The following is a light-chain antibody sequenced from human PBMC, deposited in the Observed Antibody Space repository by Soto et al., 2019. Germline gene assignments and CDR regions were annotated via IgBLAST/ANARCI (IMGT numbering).Light chain of an antibody. V-gene: IGLV2-14*01. Sequence: QSALTQSASVSGSPGQSITISCTGTSSDVGGYNYVSWYQQHPGKAPKLIIYEVRNRPSGVPNRFSGSKSGNTASLTISELQAEDEADYYCSSYTSSSLLVFGGGTKLTVL. CDR3: SSYTSSSLLV. J-gene: IGLJ2*01. CDR2: EVR. CDR1: SSDVGGYNY.